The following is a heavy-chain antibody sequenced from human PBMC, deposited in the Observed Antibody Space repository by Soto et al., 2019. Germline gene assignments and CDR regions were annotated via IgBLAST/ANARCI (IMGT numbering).Heavy chain of an antibody. D-gene: IGHD6-13*01. V-gene: IGHV1-8*01. CDR2: MNPNSGST. CDR1: GYTFTGYD. CDR3: AREHSSSWRFDY. Sequence: QVQLVQSGAEVKKPGASVKVSWKASGYTFTGYDINWVRQATGQGLEWMGWMNPNSGSTGYAQKFQGRVTMTRNTSISTAYMELSSLRSEDTAVYYCAREHSSSWRFDYWGQGTLVTVSS. J-gene: IGHJ4*02.